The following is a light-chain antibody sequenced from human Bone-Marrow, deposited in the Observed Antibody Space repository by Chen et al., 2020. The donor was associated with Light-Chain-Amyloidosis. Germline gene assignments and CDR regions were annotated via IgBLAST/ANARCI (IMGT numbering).Light chain of an antibody. CDR2: RDT. J-gene: IGLJ2*01. V-gene: IGLV3-25*03. CDR3: QSADSSGTYEVI. CDR1: DLPTKY. Sequence: SYELTQPPSVSVSSGQTARITCSGDDLPTKYAYWYQQKPGQAPVLVIHRDTAGPSGISERFSGSSSGTTATLTISGVQAEDEADYHCQSADSSGTYEVIFGGGTKLTVL.